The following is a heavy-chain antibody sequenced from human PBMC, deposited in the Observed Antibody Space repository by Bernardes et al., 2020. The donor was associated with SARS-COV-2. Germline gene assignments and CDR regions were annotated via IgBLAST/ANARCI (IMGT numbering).Heavy chain of an antibody. J-gene: IGHJ2*01. V-gene: IGHV3-23*01. CDR2: ISGSGGST. CDR3: AKDRPYWYFDL. CDR1: GFTFSSSD. Sequence: GGSLRLSCTASGFTFSSSDITWVRQAPGKGLEWVSSISGSGGSTYADSVKGRFTISRDNSKNTLYLQMNSLRAEDTAIYYCAKDRPYWYFDLWGRGTLVTVSS.